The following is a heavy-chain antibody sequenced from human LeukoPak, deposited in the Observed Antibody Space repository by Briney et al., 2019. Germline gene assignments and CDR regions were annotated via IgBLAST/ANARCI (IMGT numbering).Heavy chain of an antibody. CDR1: GFTFSSYS. J-gene: IGHJ4*02. CDR3: ARVRGSITIFGVVTPFDY. D-gene: IGHD3-3*01. Sequence: PGGSLRLSCAASGFTFSSYSMNWVRQAPGKGLEWVSSISSSSSYIYYADSVKGRFTISRDNAKNSLYLQMNSLRAEDTAVYYCARVRGSITIFGVVTPFDYWGQGTLVTVSS. V-gene: IGHV3-21*01. CDR2: ISSSSSYI.